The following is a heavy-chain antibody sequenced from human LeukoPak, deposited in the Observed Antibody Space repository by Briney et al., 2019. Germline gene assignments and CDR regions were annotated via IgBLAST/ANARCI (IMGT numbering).Heavy chain of an antibody. CDR1: GYTFTGYY. CDR3: ARGKYHYDSRPVAGWYFDY. Sequence: ASVKVSCKASGYTFTGYYMHWVRQAPGQGLEWVGWINPKNGGSNYAQKFQGRVTMTRDRSISAAYMELSRLTSDDTAVYYCARGKYHYDSRPVAGWYFDYWGQGTLVTVSS. CDR2: INPKNGGS. J-gene: IGHJ4*02. D-gene: IGHD3-22*01. V-gene: IGHV1-2*02.